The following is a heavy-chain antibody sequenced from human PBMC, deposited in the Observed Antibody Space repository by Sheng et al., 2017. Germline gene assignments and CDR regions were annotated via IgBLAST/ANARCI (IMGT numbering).Heavy chain of an antibody. V-gene: IGHV4-59*01. Sequence: QVQLQESGPGLVKPSETLSLTCTVSGGSINTYWWSWIRQPPGKGLEWIGYIYYSGSPNYYNPSLKSRVAISIDTSQNQISLNLASVTAADTAVYFCVRVGATTRAFDYWGQGALVTVSS. D-gene: IGHD1-26*01. CDR1: GGSINTYW. CDR2: IYYSGSP. J-gene: IGHJ4*02. CDR3: VRVGATTRAFDY.